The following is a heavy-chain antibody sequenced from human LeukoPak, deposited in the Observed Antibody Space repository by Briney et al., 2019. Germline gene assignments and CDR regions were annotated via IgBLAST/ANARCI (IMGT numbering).Heavy chain of an antibody. Sequence: GGSLRLSCAASGFDISLYSMGWVRQAPGKGLEWVSAISGSGGSTYYADSVKGRFTISRDNSKNTLYLQMNSLRAEDTAVYYCAKGAMVRGVKVYYFDYWGQGTLVTVSS. CDR3: AKGAMVRGVKVYYFDY. V-gene: IGHV3-23*01. CDR1: GFDISLYS. J-gene: IGHJ4*02. D-gene: IGHD3-10*01. CDR2: ISGSGGST.